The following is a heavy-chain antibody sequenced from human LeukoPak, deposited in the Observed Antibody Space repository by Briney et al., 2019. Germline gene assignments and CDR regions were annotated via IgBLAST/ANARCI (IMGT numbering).Heavy chain of an antibody. Sequence: GGSLRLPCAASGFTFNGYSIIWVRQAPGKGLEWISYITTSSSILYYADSVKGRFTVSRDNAKNSVYLQVNSLRVEDSSVYFCARVRGPTVATWYFDLWGRGTLVTVSP. V-gene: IGHV3-48*01. CDR1: GFTFNGYS. CDR3: ARVRGPTVATWYFDL. D-gene: IGHD4-17*01. CDR2: ITTSSSIL. J-gene: IGHJ2*01.